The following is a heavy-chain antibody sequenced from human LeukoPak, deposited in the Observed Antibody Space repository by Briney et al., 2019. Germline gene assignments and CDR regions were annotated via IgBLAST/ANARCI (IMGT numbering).Heavy chain of an antibody. CDR1: GFTFSSYA. CDR3: AKPIHSTMVRGVMYAFDI. D-gene: IGHD3-10*01. Sequence: GGSLRLSCAACGFTFSSYAMSWVRQAPGKGLEWVSAISGSGGSTYYADSVKGRFTISRDNSKNTLYLQMNSLRAEDTAVYYCAKPIHSTMVRGVMYAFDIWGQGTMVTVSS. CDR2: ISGSGGST. V-gene: IGHV3-23*01. J-gene: IGHJ3*02.